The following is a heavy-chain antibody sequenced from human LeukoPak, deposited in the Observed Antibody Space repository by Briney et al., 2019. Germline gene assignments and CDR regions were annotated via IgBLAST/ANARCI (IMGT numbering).Heavy chain of an antibody. CDR1: GYTFTSYD. CDR3: ARAVGATGDYYYMDV. CDR2: MNPNSGNT. Sequence: ASVKVSCKPSGYTFTSYDINWVRQATGQGLECMGWMNPNSGNTGYAQKLQGRVTITRNTSISTAYMELSSLRSEDTAVYYCARAVGATGDYYYMDVWGKGTTVTVSS. D-gene: IGHD1-26*01. V-gene: IGHV1-8*03. J-gene: IGHJ6*03.